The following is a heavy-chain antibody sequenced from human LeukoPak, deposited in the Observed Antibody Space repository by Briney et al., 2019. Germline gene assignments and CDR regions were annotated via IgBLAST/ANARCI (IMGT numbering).Heavy chain of an antibody. D-gene: IGHD3-10*01. V-gene: IGHV3-21*01. CDR2: ISSSSSYI. Sequence: GGSLRLSCAASGFTFSSYSMNWVRQAPGKGLEWVSSISSSSSYIYYADSVKGRFSISRDNAKNSLYLQMNSLRAEDTAVYYCARNYYGSGSYQYWGQGTLVTVPS. CDR1: GFTFSSYS. J-gene: IGHJ4*02. CDR3: ARNYYGSGSYQY.